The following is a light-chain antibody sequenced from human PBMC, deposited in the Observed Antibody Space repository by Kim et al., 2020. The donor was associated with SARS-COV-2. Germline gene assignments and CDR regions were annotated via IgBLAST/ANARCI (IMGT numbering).Light chain of an antibody. CDR3: QQCNSWT. CDR2: KAS. J-gene: IGKJ1*01. V-gene: IGKV1-5*03. Sequence: LAASVGDRITLTCRASQGISSWLAWYQQKPGKAPKLLIHKASILESGVPSRFSGSGSGTAFTLTISSLQPDDFATYYCQQCNSWTFGQGTKVDI. CDR1: QGISSW.